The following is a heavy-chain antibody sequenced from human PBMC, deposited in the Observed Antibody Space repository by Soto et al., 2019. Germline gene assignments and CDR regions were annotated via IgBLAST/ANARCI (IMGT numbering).Heavy chain of an antibody. Sequence: QVQLVESGGGVVQPGRSLRLSCAASGFTFSTSSMHWVRQPPGKGLEWVAVVSKDGGITFYADSVRGRFTISRDNSKNTLYLHMNSLGPEDTAVYYCAKETLAIPGPFDFWGQGTLVTVSS. CDR3: AKETLAIPGPFDF. D-gene: IGHD2-21*01. CDR2: VSKDGGIT. V-gene: IGHV3-30*18. J-gene: IGHJ4*02. CDR1: GFTFSTSS.